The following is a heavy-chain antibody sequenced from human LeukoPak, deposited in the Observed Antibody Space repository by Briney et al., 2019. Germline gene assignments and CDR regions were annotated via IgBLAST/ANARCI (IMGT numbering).Heavy chain of an antibody. J-gene: IGHJ4*02. D-gene: IGHD1-14*01. CDR2: IKQDGSEK. Sequence: GGSLRLSCAASGFTFSTYWMSWVRQAPGKGLELVANIKQDGSEKYYVDSVKGRFTISRDNAKNSLYLQVNGLRAEDTAVYYCARNQRRLDYWGQGTLVTVSS. CDR1: GFTFSTYW. CDR3: ARNQRRLDY. V-gene: IGHV3-7*01.